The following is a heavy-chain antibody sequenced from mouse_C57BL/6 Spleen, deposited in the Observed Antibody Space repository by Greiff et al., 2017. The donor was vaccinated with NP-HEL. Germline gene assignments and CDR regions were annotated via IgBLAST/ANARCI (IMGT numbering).Heavy chain of an antibody. CDR2: IDPSASYT. CDR3: ARRGYDYPFAY. Sequence: QVQLQQSGAELVLPGASVTLSCKASGYTFTSYWMPWVQQRPGQGLEWIGEIDPSASYTNYKHKFRGKSTLTVDKSSSTAYMQLSSLTSEDTAVYYCARRGYDYPFAYWGQGTLVTVSA. J-gene: IGHJ3*01. D-gene: IGHD2-4*01. CDR1: GYTFTSYW. V-gene: IGHV1-69*01.